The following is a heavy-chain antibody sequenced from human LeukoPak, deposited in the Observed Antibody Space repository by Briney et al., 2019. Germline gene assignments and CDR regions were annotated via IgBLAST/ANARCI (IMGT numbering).Heavy chain of an antibody. D-gene: IGHD3-22*01. CDR2: ISHNGDRI. J-gene: IGHJ4*02. V-gene: IGHV3-23*01. CDR1: GYTFSNYA. Sequence: SGGSLRLSCAASGYTFSNYAMTWVRQAPGKRLEWVSGISHNGDRIYYADSVKGRFTISRDNAKNSLYLQMNSLRDEDTAVYYCARELTMIVVVDDYWGQGTLVTVSS. CDR3: ARELTMIVVVDDY.